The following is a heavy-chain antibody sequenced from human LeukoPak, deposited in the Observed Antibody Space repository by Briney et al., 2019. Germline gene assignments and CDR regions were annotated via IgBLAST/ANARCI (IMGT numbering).Heavy chain of an antibody. Sequence: PSQTLSLTCTVSGGSISSGGYYGSWIRQHPGKGLEWIGYIYYSGSTYYNPSLKSRVTISVDTSKNQFSLKLSAVTAADTAVYYCARGKWYYYDSSDPHNWFDPWGQGTLVTVSS. CDR3: ARGKWYYYDSSDPHNWFDP. D-gene: IGHD3-22*01. V-gene: IGHV4-31*03. CDR1: GGSISSGGYY. J-gene: IGHJ5*02. CDR2: IYYSGST.